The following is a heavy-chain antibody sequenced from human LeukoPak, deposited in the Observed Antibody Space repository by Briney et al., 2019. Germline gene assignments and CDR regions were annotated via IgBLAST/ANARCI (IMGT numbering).Heavy chain of an antibody. CDR1: AFTFSSYG. D-gene: IGHD7-27*01. CDR2: VWYEGSEK. V-gene: IGHV3-33*01. Sequence: GPSLTLSCPASAFTFSSYGIHSVRQAPSGGLEWVAVVWYEGSEKYYADSVKGRFTISRDNSKNTLYLQMNSLRAEDTAIYYCARDRGDPDYYFDEWGQGTLVTVSS. CDR3: ARDRGDPDYYFDE. J-gene: IGHJ4*02.